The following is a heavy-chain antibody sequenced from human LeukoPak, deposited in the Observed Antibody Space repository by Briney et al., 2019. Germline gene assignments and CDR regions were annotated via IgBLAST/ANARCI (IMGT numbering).Heavy chain of an antibody. J-gene: IGHJ6*02. CDR1: GYTFTGYY. V-gene: IGHV1-2*02. Sequence: ASVKVSCKASGYTFTGYYMHWVRQAPGQGLEWTGWINPNSGGTNYAQKFQGRVTMTRDASISTAYMELSRLRSDDTAVYYCARLYCSGGSCYSDYYYYGMDVWVQGTTVSVSS. CDR2: INPNSGGT. CDR3: ARLYCSGGSCYSDYYYYGMDV. D-gene: IGHD2-15*01.